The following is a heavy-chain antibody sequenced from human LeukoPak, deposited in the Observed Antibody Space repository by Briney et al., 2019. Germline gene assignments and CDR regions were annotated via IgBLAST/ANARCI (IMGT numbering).Heavy chain of an antibody. V-gene: IGHV3-21*01. D-gene: IGHD5/OR15-5a*01. J-gene: IGHJ5*02. CDR2: ISSSSNYI. CDR1: GITGYS. Sequence: NPGGSLRLSCAASGITGYSMHWVRQAPGKGLEWVCSISSSSNYIYCADSVKGRFTISRDNAKNSLYLHMNSLRAEDTAVYYCARESPLRRPGPVDPWGQGTLVTVSS. CDR3: ARESPLRRPGPVDP.